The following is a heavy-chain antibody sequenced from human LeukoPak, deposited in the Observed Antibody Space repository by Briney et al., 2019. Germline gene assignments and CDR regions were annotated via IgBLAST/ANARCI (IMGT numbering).Heavy chain of an antibody. Sequence: ASVKVSCKASGYTLTDYYIHWVRQAPGQGLEGMGWTNPTSGDTNYAQRFQGRVTMTRDTSTSTAYMELSGLRSDDTAIYYCARGVVYYRLDFWGQGALVAVSS. CDR3: ARGVVYYRLDF. CDR2: TNPTSGDT. CDR1: GYTLTDYY. D-gene: IGHD3-22*01. J-gene: IGHJ4*02. V-gene: IGHV1-2*02.